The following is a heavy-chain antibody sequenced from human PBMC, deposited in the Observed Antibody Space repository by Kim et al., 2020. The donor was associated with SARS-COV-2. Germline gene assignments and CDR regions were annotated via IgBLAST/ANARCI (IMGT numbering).Heavy chain of an antibody. CDR3: AKTPHHLWFGEHNHYYY. J-gene: IGHJ6*01. CDR1: GFTFSSYG. D-gene: IGHD3-10*01. CDR2: ISYDGSNK. V-gene: IGHV3-30*18. Sequence: GGSLRLSCAASGFTFSSYGMHWVRQAPGKGLEWVAVISYDGSNKYYADSVKGRFTISRDNSKNTLYLQMNSLRAEDTAVYYCAKTPHHLWFGEHNHYYY.